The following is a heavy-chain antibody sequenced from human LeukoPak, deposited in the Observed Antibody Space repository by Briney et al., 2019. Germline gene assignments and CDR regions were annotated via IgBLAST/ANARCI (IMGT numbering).Heavy chain of an antibody. CDR2: IYSGGST. CDR3: ARYGSSYYQFGYYFDY. D-gene: IGHD3-10*01. CDR1: GFTVSSNY. V-gene: IGHV3-53*01. J-gene: IGHJ4*02. Sequence: GGSLRLSCAASGFTVSSNYMSWVRQAPGKGLEWVSVIYSGGSTYYADSVKGRFTISRDNSKNTLYLQMNSLRAEDTAVYYCARYGSSYYQFGYYFDYWGQGTLVTVSS.